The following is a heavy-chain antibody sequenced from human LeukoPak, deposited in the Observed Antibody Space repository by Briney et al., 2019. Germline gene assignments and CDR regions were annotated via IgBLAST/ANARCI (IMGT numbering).Heavy chain of an antibody. Sequence: GGSLRLSCTASGFTFFTSTLHWVRQAPGKALDWVAVISYDGSNEYYAESVKGRFTVSRDNSKNTLFLQMNSLRAEDTAVYYCAKDSAPLPIAVAGNWFDPWGQGTLVTVSS. D-gene: IGHD6-19*01. CDR1: GFTFFTST. CDR3: AKDSAPLPIAVAGNWFDP. V-gene: IGHV3-30-3*01. CDR2: ISYDGSNE. J-gene: IGHJ5*02.